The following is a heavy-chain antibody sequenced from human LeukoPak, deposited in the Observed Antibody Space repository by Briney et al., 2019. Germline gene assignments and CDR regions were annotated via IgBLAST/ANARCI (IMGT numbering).Heavy chain of an antibody. J-gene: IGHJ6*03. CDR1: GYTFTGYS. D-gene: IGHD2-2*01. CDR3: ARVEDCSSTSCQYYYYMDV. V-gene: IGHV1-2*02. CDR2: INHKSGGT. Sequence: ASVKVSCKASGYTFTGYSMHWVRQAPGQGLEWLGWINHKSGGTNYAQKFQGRVTMTRDTSISTAYMELSRLRSDDTAVYYCARVEDCSSTSCQYYYYMDVWGKGTTVTVSS.